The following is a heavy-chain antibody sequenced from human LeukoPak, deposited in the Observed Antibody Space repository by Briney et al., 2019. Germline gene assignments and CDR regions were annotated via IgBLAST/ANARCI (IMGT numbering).Heavy chain of an antibody. CDR1: GESFSGYF. D-gene: IGHD6-25*01. Sequence: PSETLSLTCAVSGESFSGYFWTWIRQPPGRGLEWIGESNHFGSTDYNPSLKSRVTISVDTSKEQFSLNVRSVTDADTAVYYCARAPTAATYYFDYWGQGTLVTVSS. CDR2: SNHFGST. V-gene: IGHV4-34*01. CDR3: ARAPTAATYYFDY. J-gene: IGHJ4*02.